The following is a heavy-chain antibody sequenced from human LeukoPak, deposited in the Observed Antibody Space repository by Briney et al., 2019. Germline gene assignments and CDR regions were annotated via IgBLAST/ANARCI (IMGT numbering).Heavy chain of an antibody. CDR2: SGGSGGAT. D-gene: IGHD3-3*01. CDR1: GFTFSSFG. CDR3: AKGKDFNGYYVDS. J-gene: IGHJ4*02. V-gene: IGHV3-23*01. Sequence: GGSLRLSCAASGFTFSSFGMSWVRQSPETGLEWVSVSGGSGGATHYAESVKGRFTISRDNSKNTLYLEMSRLRADATAVYYCAKGKDFNGYYVDSWGQGTLVTVSS.